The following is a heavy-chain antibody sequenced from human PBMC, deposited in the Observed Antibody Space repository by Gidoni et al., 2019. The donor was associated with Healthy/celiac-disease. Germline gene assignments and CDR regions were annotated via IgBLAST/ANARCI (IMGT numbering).Heavy chain of an antibody. CDR1: GGTFSSYA. CDR3: ARDIKDSSGWYGVNFDY. J-gene: IGHJ4*02. CDR2: IIPIVGTA. V-gene: IGHV1-69*01. Sequence: QVQLVQSGAEVKKPGSSVKVSCKASGGTFSSYAISWVRQAPGQGLEWMGGIIPIVGTANYAQKFQGRVTITADESTSTAYMELSSLRSEDTAVYYCARDIKDSSGWYGVNFDYWGQGTLVTVSS. D-gene: IGHD6-19*01.